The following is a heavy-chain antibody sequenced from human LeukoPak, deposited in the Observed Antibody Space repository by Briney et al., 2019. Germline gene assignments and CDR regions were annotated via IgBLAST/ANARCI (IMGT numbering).Heavy chain of an antibody. Sequence: GGALTLSCAASGLTFSIYAMSWVRQATGKGLDWSSAINTVGSTYYPDSVKGRFTISRDISKNTLYLQMNSLRADDTAVYYCAKKGLAAPGTPYFDYWGQGTLVTVSS. D-gene: IGHD6-13*01. CDR3: AKKGLAAPGTPYFDY. CDR1: GLTFSIYA. V-gene: IGHV3-23*01. CDR2: INTVGST. J-gene: IGHJ4*02.